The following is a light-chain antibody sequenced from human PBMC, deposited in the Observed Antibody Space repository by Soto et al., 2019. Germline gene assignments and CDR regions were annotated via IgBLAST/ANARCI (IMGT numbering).Light chain of an antibody. CDR1: SSDIGGSNY. V-gene: IGLV2-14*01. CDR3: SSYTPGSTRV. Sequence: QSALTQPASVSGSPGQSITISCTGTSSDIGGSNYVSWYQQHPAKAPKLMIFEVTNRPSGVSDRFSGSKSGNTASLTISGLQAEDEADYYCSSYTPGSTRVFATGTKLAVL. CDR2: EVT. J-gene: IGLJ1*01.